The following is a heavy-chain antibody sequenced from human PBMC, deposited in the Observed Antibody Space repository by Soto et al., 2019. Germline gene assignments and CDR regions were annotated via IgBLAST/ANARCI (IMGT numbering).Heavy chain of an antibody. CDR3: VRHHDSSRHYYFDY. D-gene: IGHD3-22*01. J-gene: IGHJ4*01. V-gene: IGHV1-18*04. Sequence: ASVKVSCKASGYTFTSYGISWVRQAPGQGLEWMGWISAYNGNTNYAQKLQGRVTMTTDTSTSTAYMELRSLRSDDTAVYYCVRHHDSSRHYYFDYWGHGTLLTVSS. CDR2: ISAYNGNT. CDR1: GYTFTSYG.